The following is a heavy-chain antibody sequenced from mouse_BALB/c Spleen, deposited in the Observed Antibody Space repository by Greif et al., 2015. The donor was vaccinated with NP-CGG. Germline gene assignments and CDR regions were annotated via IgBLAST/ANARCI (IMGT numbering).Heavy chain of an antibody. CDR2: IAPGSGST. Sequence: DLVKPGASVKLSCKASGYTLTSYWINWIKQRPGQGLEWIGRIAPGSGSTYYNEMFKGKATLTVGTSSSAAYIQLSSLSSEDSAVYFCARGYGSYWYFDVWGAGTTVTVSS. CDR1: GYTLTSYW. J-gene: IGHJ1*01. D-gene: IGHD2-14*01. V-gene: IGHV1S41*01. CDR3: ARGYGSYWYFDV.